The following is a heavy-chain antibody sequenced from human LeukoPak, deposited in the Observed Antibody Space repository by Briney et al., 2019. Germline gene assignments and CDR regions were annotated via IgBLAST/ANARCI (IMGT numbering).Heavy chain of an antibody. J-gene: IGHJ4*02. CDR2: INHSGST. Sequence: KPSETLSLTCTVSGGSISSGSYYWSWIRQPPGKGLEWIGEINHSGSTNYNPSLKSRVTISVDTSKNQFSLKLSSVTAADTAVYYCARGRSAYYYGSGSYLFGYWGQGTLVTVSS. V-gene: IGHV4-39*07. D-gene: IGHD3-10*01. CDR1: GGSISSGSYY. CDR3: ARGRSAYYYGSGSYLFGY.